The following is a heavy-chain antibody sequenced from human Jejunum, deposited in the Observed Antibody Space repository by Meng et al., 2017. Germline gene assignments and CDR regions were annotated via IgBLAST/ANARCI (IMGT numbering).Heavy chain of an antibody. CDR1: GFTFTSAW. V-gene: IGHV3-15*01. J-gene: IGHJ4*02. CDR3: VAGVPGLGSGEFDY. Sequence: GESLMISCAASGFTFTSAWMSWVRQAPGKGLEWVGLIKSKYYGETTDYPAPVIGRFTISRDDSKNTVFEQMNSLTTEDTSLYCCVAGVPGLGSGEFDYWGQGILVTVSS. D-gene: IGHD3-16*01. CDR2: IKSKYYGETT.